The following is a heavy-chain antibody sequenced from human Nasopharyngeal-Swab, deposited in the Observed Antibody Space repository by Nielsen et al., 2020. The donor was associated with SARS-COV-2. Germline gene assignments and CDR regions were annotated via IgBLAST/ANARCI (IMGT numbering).Heavy chain of an antibody. D-gene: IGHD6-19*01. J-gene: IGHJ3*02. CDR2: IYSGGST. CDR1: GFTVSSKY. Sequence: GESLKISCAASGFTVSSKYMSWVRRAPGEGLEWVSVIYSGGSTYYADSVKGRFTISRDNSKNTLYLQMNSLRAEDTAVYYCARGQQWLVAGVGAFDIWGQRTMVTVSS. CDR3: ARGQQWLVAGVGAFDI. V-gene: IGHV3-53*01.